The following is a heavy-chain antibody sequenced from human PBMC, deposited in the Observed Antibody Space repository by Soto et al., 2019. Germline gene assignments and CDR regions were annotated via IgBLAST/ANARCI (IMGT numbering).Heavy chain of an antibody. CDR2: ISAYNGNT. D-gene: IGHD2-8*01. V-gene: IGHV1-18*01. CDR1: GYTFTSYG. J-gene: IGHJ6*02. Sequence: GASVKVSCKASGYTFTSYGISWVRQAPGQGLEWMGWISAYNGNTNYAQKLQGRVTMTTDTSTSTAYMELRSLRSDDTAVYYCARDQSYCTNGVCYSQPAFSYYYYGMDVWGQGTTVTVSS. CDR3: ARDQSYCTNGVCYSQPAFSYYYYGMDV.